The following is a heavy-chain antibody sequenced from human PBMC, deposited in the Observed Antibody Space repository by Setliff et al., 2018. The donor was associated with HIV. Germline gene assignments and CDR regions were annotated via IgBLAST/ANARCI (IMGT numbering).Heavy chain of an antibody. CDR3: AREQLGFGPPRGMDV. D-gene: IGHD6-13*01. Sequence: SVKVSCKASGGTFNNYAISWVRQAPGQGLEWMGRIIPMFGTANHAQKFQGRVTIPADKSTSTAYMALRSLRSEDTAVSYCAREQLGFGPPRGMDVWGQGTTVTVS. J-gene: IGHJ6*02. CDR1: GGTFNNYA. CDR2: IIPMFGTA. V-gene: IGHV1-69*06.